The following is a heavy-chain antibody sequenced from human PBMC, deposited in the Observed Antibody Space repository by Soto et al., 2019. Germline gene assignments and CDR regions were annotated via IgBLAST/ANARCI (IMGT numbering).Heavy chain of an antibody. V-gene: IGHV1-18*01. D-gene: IGHD2-21*02. Sequence: QVQLVQSGAEVKKPGASVKVSCKASGYTFTSYGISWVRQAPGQGLEWMGWISAYNGNTNYAQKLQGRVTMTTDKSTSTAYMERRTLRSDGTAVCYCARDNHVDYSSDYWGQGVVGTVSA. J-gene: IGHJ4*02. CDR1: GYTFTSYG. CDR3: ARDNHVDYSSDY. CDR2: ISAYNGNT.